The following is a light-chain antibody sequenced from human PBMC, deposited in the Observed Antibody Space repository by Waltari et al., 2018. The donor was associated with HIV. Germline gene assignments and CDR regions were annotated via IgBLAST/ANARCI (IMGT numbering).Light chain of an antibody. CDR3: QSYDSSLNGWV. J-gene: IGLJ3*02. CDR2: GNT. V-gene: IGLV1-40*01. Sequence: QSVLTQPPSVSGAPGRKVIISCTGSSSNIGAGYDVQWYQQCPGTAPKVLIYGNTNRPSGVPDRFSGSKSGNSASLAITGPQADDEADYYCQSYDSSLNGWVFGGGTKLTV. CDR1: SSNIGAGYD.